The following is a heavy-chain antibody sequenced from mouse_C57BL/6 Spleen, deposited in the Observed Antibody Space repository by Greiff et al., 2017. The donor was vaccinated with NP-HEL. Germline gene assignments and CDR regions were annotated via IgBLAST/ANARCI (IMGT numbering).Heavy chain of an antibody. V-gene: IGHV1-55*01. J-gene: IGHJ3*01. CDR3: ARDDYPTRPFAY. D-gene: IGHD2-4*01. CDR1: GYTFTSYW. Sequence: VQLQESGAELVKPGASVKMSCKASGYTFTSYWITWVKQRPGQGLEWIGDIYPGSGSTNYNEKFKSKATLTVDTSSSTAYMQLSSLTSEDSAVYYCARDDYPTRPFAYWGQGTLVTVSA. CDR2: IYPGSGST.